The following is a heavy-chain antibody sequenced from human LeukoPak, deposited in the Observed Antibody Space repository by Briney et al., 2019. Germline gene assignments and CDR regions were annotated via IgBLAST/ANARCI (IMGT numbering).Heavy chain of an antibody. CDR2: ISGSGGTT. D-gene: IGHD3-10*01. CDR3: AEEDPHGSGSLDY. J-gene: IGHJ4*02. Sequence: GGSLRLSCAASGLTFSSYAMSWVRQAPGKGLEWDSAISGSGGTTYYADSVKGRFTISRDNSKNTLYLQMNSLRAEDTAVYYCAEEDPHGSGSLDYWGQGSLVTVSS. V-gene: IGHV3-23*01. CDR1: GLTFSSYA.